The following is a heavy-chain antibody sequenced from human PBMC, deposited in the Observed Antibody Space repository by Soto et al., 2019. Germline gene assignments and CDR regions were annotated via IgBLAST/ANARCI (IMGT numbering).Heavy chain of an antibody. CDR2: TYPGDSDT. Sequence: GESLKNSCKGSGGSCISYWIGWVRQITGKGLEWMGITYPGDSDTRYSPSFQGQVTISADKSISTAYLQWSSLKASDTAMYYCARAPYYDFWSGYYRTQNFDYWGQGTLVTVSS. CDR1: GGSCISYW. J-gene: IGHJ4*02. D-gene: IGHD3-3*01. CDR3: ARAPYYDFWSGYYRTQNFDY. V-gene: IGHV5-51*01.